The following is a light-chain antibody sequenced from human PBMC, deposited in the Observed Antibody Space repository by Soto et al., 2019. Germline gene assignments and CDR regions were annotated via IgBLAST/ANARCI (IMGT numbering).Light chain of an antibody. CDR2: EIN. J-gene: IGLJ1*01. Sequence: QSVLTQPASMSGSPGQSVTISCAGTSSDIGGYNYVSWYQHHPGKAPKLIIYEINKRPSGVPDRFSGSKSGNTASLTVSGLQAEDEADYYCSSFAGSNSFPHVLGTGT. CDR3: SSFAGSNSFPHV. V-gene: IGLV2-8*01. CDR1: SSDIGGYNY.